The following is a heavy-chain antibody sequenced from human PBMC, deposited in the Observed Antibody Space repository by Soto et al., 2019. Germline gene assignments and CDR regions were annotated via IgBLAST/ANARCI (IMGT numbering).Heavy chain of an antibody. D-gene: IGHD3-3*01. CDR1: GFSLTTSGVG. J-gene: IGHJ4*02. CDR3: AHRVLRTVFGLVTTTAIYFDF. V-gene: IGHV2-5*02. CDR2: FYWDDDK. Sequence: QITLKESGPTVVKPTETLTLTCTFSGFSLTTSGVGVGWVRQSPGKAPEWLALFYWDDDKRYSTTLNSRLIITKDTSKNPVVLTMANVDPADTATYYCAHRVLRTVFGLVTTTAIYFDFWGPGTPVVVSS.